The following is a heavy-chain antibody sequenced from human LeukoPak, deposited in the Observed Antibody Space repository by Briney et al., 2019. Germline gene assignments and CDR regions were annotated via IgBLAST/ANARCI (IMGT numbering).Heavy chain of an antibody. V-gene: IGHV1-46*01. CDR1: GYTFSSYA. J-gene: IGHJ3*02. D-gene: IGHD6-13*01. CDR3: ARNLRKGYSSSWYSLDAFDI. Sequence: ASVKVSCKASGYTFSSYAMNWVRQAPGQGLEWMGIINPSGGSTSYAQKFQGRVTMTRDMSTSTVYMELSSLRSEDTAVYYCARNLRKGYSSSWYSLDAFDIWGQGTMVTVSS. CDR2: INPSGGST.